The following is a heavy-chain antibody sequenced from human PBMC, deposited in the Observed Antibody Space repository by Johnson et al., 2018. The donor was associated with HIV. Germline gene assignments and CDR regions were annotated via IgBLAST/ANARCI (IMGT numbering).Heavy chain of an antibody. CDR2: ISGSGGST. CDR3: ARGAAFDI. CDR1: GFTFSSYA. J-gene: IGHJ3*02. V-gene: IGHV3-23*04. Sequence: MQLVESGGGLVQSGGSLRLSCAASGFTFSSYAMSWVRQAPGKGLEWVSAISGSGGSTYYAESVKGRFTISRDNFKNTLYLQMNSLKVEDTAVYYCARGAAFDIWGQGTMVTVSS.